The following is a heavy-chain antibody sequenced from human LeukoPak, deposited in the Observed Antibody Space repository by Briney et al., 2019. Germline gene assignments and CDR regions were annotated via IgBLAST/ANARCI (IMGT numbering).Heavy chain of an antibody. Sequence: WIRQPPGKGLEWIGSIYYSGSTYYNPSLKSRVTISVDTSKNQFSLKLSSVTAADTAVYYCARMPLVVVVAAGFDYWGQGTLVTVSS. J-gene: IGHJ4*02. CDR2: IYYSGST. D-gene: IGHD2-15*01. V-gene: IGHV4-39*01. CDR3: ARMPLVVVVAAGFDY.